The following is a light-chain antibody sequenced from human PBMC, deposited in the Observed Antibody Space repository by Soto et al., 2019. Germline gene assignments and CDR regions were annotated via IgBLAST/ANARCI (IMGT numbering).Light chain of an antibody. CDR2: GAS. CDR3: QQYGSSGT. CDR1: QSVMNN. J-gene: IGKJ1*01. Sequence: EIVMTQSPATLSASPGERVTLSCRASQSVMNNLAWYQHKPGQAPRLLIYGASNRATGIPDRFSGSGSGTDFTLTISRLEPEDFAVYYCQQYGSSGTFGQGTKVE. V-gene: IGKV3-20*01.